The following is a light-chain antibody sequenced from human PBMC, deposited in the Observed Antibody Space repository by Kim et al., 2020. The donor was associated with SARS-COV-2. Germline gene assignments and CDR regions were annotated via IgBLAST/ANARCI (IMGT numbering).Light chain of an antibody. CDR3: SSYTSSSTLV. CDR1: RNAFGTYTF. Sequence: GQSITIACTGTRNAFGTYTFFSCYQQPPGKATTLMIFDVSKRPSGISRRFSGSKSGNTASLTISVLQAEDEADYYCSSYTSSSTLVFGGGTKLTVL. CDR2: DVS. J-gene: IGLJ2*01. V-gene: IGLV2-14*04.